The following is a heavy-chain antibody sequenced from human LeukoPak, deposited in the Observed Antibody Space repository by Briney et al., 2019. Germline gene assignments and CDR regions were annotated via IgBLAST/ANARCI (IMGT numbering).Heavy chain of an antibody. CDR1: GYTFTGYY. CDR2: INPNSGGT. V-gene: IGHV1-2*02. J-gene: IGHJ3*02. Sequence: GASVKVSCKASGYTFTGYYVHWVRQAPGQGLEWMGWINPNSGGTNYAQKFQGRVTMTRDTSISTAYMELSRLRSDDTAVYYCARVKISSSPDDAFDIWGQGTMVTVSS. CDR3: ARVKISSSPDDAFDI. D-gene: IGHD1-26*01.